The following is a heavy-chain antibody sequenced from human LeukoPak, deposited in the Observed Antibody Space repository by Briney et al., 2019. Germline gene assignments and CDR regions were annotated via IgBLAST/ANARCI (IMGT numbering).Heavy chain of an antibody. J-gene: IGHJ3*02. Sequence: GGSLRLSCAASGFTVSSNYMSWVRQAPGKGLEWVANIKQDGSEKYYVDSVKGRFTISRDNAKNSLYLQMNSLRAEDTAVYYCARSPKFSSGWFNDAFDIWGQGTMVTVSS. D-gene: IGHD6-19*01. CDR1: GFTVSSNY. CDR3: ARSPKFSSGWFNDAFDI. CDR2: IKQDGSEK. V-gene: IGHV3-7*01.